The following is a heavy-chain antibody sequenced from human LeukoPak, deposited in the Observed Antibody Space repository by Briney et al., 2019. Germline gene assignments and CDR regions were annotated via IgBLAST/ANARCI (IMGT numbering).Heavy chain of an antibody. Sequence: PSETLSLTCTVSHYSISSAFYWGWIRQPPGKGLEWIGSFHYSGSTYYNPSLKSRVTISVDTSNNQFSLKLSSVTAADTAVYYCAGSYYYASGSYPDNWFDPWGQGTLVTVSS. CDR1: HYSISSAFY. V-gene: IGHV4-38-2*02. D-gene: IGHD3-10*01. CDR2: FHYSGST. J-gene: IGHJ5*02. CDR3: AGSYYYASGSYPDNWFDP.